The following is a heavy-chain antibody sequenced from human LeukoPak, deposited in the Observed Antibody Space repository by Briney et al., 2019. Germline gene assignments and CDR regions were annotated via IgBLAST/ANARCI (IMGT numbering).Heavy chain of an antibody. CDR2: IYYSGST. CDR1: GGSISSHY. V-gene: IGHV4-59*11. D-gene: IGHD6-6*01. Sequence: SKTLSLTCTVSGGSISSHYWSWIRQPPGKGLEWIGYIYYSGSTNYNPSLKSRVTISVDTSKNQFSLKLSSVTAADTAMYYCAREGDSSSPNYYYYMDVWGKGTTVTVSS. J-gene: IGHJ6*03. CDR3: AREGDSSSPNYYYYMDV.